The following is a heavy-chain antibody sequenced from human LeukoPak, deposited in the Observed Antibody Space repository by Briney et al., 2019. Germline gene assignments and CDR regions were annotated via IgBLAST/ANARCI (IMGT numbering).Heavy chain of an antibody. CDR1: GFTFSSYA. D-gene: IGHD5-12*01. Sequence: GGSLRLSCAASGFTFSSYAMHWVRQAPGKGLEWVAVISYDGSNKYYADSVKGRFTISRDNSKNTLYLQMNSLRAEDTAVYYCARDLTYGGYPDYWGQGTLVTVSS. CDR2: ISYDGSNK. V-gene: IGHV3-30*04. CDR3: ARDLTYGGYPDY. J-gene: IGHJ4*02.